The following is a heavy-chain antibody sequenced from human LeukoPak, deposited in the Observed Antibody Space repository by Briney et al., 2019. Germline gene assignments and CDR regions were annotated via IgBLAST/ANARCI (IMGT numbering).Heavy chain of an antibody. V-gene: IGHV4-31*03. CDR2: IYYSGST. CDR3: ARDRAGDRASFDS. Sequence: SETLSLTCTVSGGSISSGGYYLSWIRQHPGKGLEWIGYIYYSGSTYYNPSLKSRVTISVDTSKNQFSLKLSSVTAADTAVYYCARDRAGDRASFDSGGQGTLVTVSS. D-gene: IGHD4-17*01. J-gene: IGHJ4*02. CDR1: GGSISSGGYY.